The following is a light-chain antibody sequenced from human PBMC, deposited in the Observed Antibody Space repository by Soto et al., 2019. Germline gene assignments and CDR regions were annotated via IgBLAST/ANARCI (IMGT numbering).Light chain of an antibody. V-gene: IGKV1-5*01. Sequence: DIQMTQSPSTLSASVGDRVTITCRASQSISSWLAWYQQKPGKAPKLLIYDASSVESGVPSRFSGSGSGTEFTLTISSLQPDDFGTYYCQQYNSYSPWTFGEGTKVEIK. CDR2: DAS. J-gene: IGKJ1*01. CDR3: QQYNSYSPWT. CDR1: QSISSW.